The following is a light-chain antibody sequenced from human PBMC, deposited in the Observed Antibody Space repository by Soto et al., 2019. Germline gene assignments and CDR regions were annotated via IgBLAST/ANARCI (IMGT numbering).Light chain of an antibody. CDR3: QQYYSTPWT. V-gene: IGKV4-1*01. J-gene: IGKJ1*01. CDR1: QSVLYSSDNNNY. Sequence: DIVMTQSPDSLAVSLGEXATINCKSSQSVLYSSDNNNYLAWYQQKPGQPPKLLIYWASTRESGVSDRFSGSGSGTDFTLTISSLQAEDVAVYYCQQYYSTPWTFGQGTKVDIK. CDR2: WAS.